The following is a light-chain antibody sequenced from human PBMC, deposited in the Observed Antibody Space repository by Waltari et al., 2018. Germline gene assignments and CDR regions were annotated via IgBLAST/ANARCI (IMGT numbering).Light chain of an antibody. V-gene: IGKV1-39*01. CDR2: TTS. CDR3: QQGYSFPPT. Sequence: DIQMTQSPSSLAASVGDNITITCQANEAIGNNLNWFQQKPGEAPKLLIYTTSSLQNGIPSRFSGGGSGTDFTLTISDLHPEDFATYICQQGYSFPPTFGGGTKVEI. CDR1: EAIGNN. J-gene: IGKJ4*01.